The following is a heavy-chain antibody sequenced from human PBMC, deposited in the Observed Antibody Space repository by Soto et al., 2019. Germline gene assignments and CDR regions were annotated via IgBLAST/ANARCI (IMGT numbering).Heavy chain of an antibody. CDR1: GGSFSAYY. CDR2: IHHSGIT. Sequence: SETLSLTCDVYGGSFSAYYWTWIRQPPGKGLEWIGEIHHSGITNYNPSLKSRVTISVDTSKNQFSLDLRSVTAADTAVYYCASDGSGSYYNGYYFDYWGQGTLVTVSS. D-gene: IGHD3-10*01. CDR3: ASDGSGSYYNGYYFDY. V-gene: IGHV4-34*01. J-gene: IGHJ4*02.